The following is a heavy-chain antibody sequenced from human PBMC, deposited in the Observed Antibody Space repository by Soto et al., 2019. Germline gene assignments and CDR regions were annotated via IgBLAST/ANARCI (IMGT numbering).Heavy chain of an antibody. V-gene: IGHV3-23*01. J-gene: IGHJ6*02. Sequence: PGGSLRLSCAASGFTFSSYAMSWVRQAPGKGLEWVSAISGSGGSTYYADSVKGRFTISRDNSKNTLYLQMNSLRAEDTAVYYCAKEWLFHPYYYYYGMDVWGQGTTVTVSS. D-gene: IGHD3-22*01. CDR1: GFTFSSYA. CDR3: AKEWLFHPYYYYYGMDV. CDR2: ISGSGGST.